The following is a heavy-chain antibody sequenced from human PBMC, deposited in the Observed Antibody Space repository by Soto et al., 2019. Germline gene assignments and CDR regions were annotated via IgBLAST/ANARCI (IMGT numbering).Heavy chain of an antibody. V-gene: IGHV3-23*01. J-gene: IGHJ4*02. CDR3: AYSSTPFDY. D-gene: IGHD6-13*01. Sequence: PGGSLRLSCAASGFTFSSYSMNWVRQAPGKGLEWVSAISGSGGSTYYADSVKGRFTISRDNSKNTPYLQMNSLRAEDTAVYYCAYSSTPFDYWGQGTLVTVSS. CDR2: ISGSGGST. CDR1: GFTFSSYS.